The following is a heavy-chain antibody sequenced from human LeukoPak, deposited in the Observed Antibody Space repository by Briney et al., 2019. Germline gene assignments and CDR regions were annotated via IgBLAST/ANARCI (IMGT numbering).Heavy chain of an antibody. V-gene: IGHV3-30*01. CDR3: ARDSTYYYDSGSSGPHYFDN. CDR1: GFTFSNYA. D-gene: IGHD3-10*01. J-gene: IGHJ4*02. CDR2: ISSGGTYE. Sequence: GKSLRLSCAASGFTFSNYAMHWVRQAPGKGLEWVSLISSGGTYEYYADSVKGRFTISRDNSKNTLYLQLNSLRAENTAVYYCARDSTYYYDSGSSGPHYFDNWGQGTLVTVSS.